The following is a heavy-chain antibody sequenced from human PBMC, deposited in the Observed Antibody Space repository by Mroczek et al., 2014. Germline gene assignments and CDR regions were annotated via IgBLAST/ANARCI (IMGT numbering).Heavy chain of an antibody. Sequence: QVQLQQWGAGLLKPSETLSLTCAVYGGSFSGYYWSWIRQPPGKGLEWIGEINHSGSTNYNPSLKSRVTISVDTSKNQFSLKLSSVTAADTAVYYCARGRVIAAAGVGDQMNNWFDPWGQGTLVTVSS. CDR1: GGSFSGYY. V-gene: IGHV4-34*01. J-gene: IGHJ5*02. CDR3: ARGRVIAAAGVGDQMNNWFDP. CDR2: INHSGST. D-gene: IGHD6-13*01.